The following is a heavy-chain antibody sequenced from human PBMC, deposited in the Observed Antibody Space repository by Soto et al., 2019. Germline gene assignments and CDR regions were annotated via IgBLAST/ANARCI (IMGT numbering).Heavy chain of an antibody. CDR2: INPCCGST. D-gene: IGHD6-13*01. CDR3: ARGLITAAGTPLSH. V-gene: IGHV1-46*01. CDR1: GYTFTDYY. J-gene: IGHJ4*02. Sequence: QVQLVQSGAEVKKPGASVKLSCKTSGYTFTDYYIHSVRQGPGQGLEWVGIINPCCGSTTYALKFHGRVTMTRDTSTTTVYMELSSLRSEDTAVYYCARGLITAAGTPLSHWGQGTLVTVSS.